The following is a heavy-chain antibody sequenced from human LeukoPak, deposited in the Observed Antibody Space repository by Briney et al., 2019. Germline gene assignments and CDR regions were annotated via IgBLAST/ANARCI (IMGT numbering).Heavy chain of an antibody. CDR3: ARDLPSSWYYFDY. Sequence: GGSLRLSCAASGFTFSSYSMNWVRQAPGKGLEWVSYISSSSTIYYADSVKGRFTISRDNAKNSLYLQMNSLRAEDTAVYYCARDLPSSWYYFDYWGQGTLVTVSS. D-gene: IGHD2-2*01. CDR1: GFTFSSYS. CDR2: ISSSSTI. J-gene: IGHJ4*02. V-gene: IGHV3-48*01.